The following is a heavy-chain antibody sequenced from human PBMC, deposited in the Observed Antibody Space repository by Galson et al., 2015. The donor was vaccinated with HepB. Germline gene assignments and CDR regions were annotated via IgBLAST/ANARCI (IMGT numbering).Heavy chain of an antibody. CDR3: ARHWGYCSSTSCYKFRSVDAFDI. V-gene: IGHV1-18*04. CDR2: ISAYNGNT. D-gene: IGHD2-2*02. J-gene: IGHJ3*02. CDR1: GYTFTSYG. Sequence: SCKASGYTFTSYGISWVRQAPGQGLEWMGWISAYNGNTNYAQKLQGRVTMTTDTSTSTAYMELRSLRSDDTAVYYCARHWGYCSSTSCYKFRSVDAFDIWGQGTMVTVSS.